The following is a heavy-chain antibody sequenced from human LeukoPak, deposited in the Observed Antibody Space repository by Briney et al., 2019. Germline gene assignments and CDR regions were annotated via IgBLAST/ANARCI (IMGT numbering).Heavy chain of an antibody. CDR1: SGSISTYY. CDR2: IYYSGST. J-gene: IGHJ4*02. Sequence: PSETLSLTCTVSSGSISTYYWSWIRQPPGKGLEWIGYIYYSGSTNYKPSLKSRVTISVDTSKNQFSLKLSSVTAADTAVYYCARSAVGASAGTFDSWGQGTLVTVSS. CDR3: ARSAVGASAGTFDS. D-gene: IGHD6-13*01. V-gene: IGHV4-59*01.